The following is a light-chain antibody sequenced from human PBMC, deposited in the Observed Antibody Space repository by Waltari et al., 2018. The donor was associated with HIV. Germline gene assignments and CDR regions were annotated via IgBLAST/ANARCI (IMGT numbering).Light chain of an antibody. V-gene: IGLV6-57*04. CDR2: EDA. Sequence: FMLTQPHSVSESPGETVTISCTRSSGSIGFNFVQWYQQRPGSAPPTVIYEDARSPAGVPDRFSGSIDRASDSAALSSSGLEPEDEADYDCQSDDSNYVVFGGGTKRTVL. J-gene: IGLJ2*01. CDR1: SGSIGFNF. CDR3: QSDDSNYVV.